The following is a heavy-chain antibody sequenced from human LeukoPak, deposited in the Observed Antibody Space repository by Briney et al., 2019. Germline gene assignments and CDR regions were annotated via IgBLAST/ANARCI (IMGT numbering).Heavy chain of an antibody. J-gene: IGHJ2*01. CDR3: ARAGVTNQLGQTYWYFDL. V-gene: IGHV3-7*01. CDR1: GFTFSSYW. CDR2: IKQDGSEK. Sequence: GGSLRLSCAASGFTFSSYWMTWVRQAPGKGLEWVANIKQDGSEKYYVDSVKGRFTISRDNAKNSLYLQMHSLRAEDTAVYSCARAGVTNQLGQTYWYFDLWGRGTLVTVSS. D-gene: IGHD7-27*01.